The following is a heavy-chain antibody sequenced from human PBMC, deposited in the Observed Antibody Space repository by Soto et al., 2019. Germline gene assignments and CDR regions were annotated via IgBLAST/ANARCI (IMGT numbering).Heavy chain of an antibody. CDR2: MYDSGST. CDR1: GGSLNTYF. Sequence: SETLSLTCTVSGGSLNTYFWSWIRQPPGKGLECIGYMYDSGSTNYNPSLKSRVTISVDTSKNQFSLKLTSVTAADTAVYYCARAKGYGTFDRWGEGTLVTVSS. CDR3: ARAKGYGTFDR. J-gene: IGHJ5*02. V-gene: IGHV4-59*01. D-gene: IGHD2-8*01.